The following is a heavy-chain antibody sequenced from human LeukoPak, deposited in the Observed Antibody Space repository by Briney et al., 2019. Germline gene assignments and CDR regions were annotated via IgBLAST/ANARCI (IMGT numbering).Heavy chain of an antibody. CDR1: GFTFSSYA. CDR3: AKAAKIPTFGDCPPDY. J-gene: IGHJ4*02. Sequence: PGGSLRLSCAASGFTFSSYAMSWVRQAPGKGLEWVSAISGSGGNTYYADSVKGRFTISRDNSKNTLYLQMNSLRAEDTAVYYCAKAAKIPTFGDCPPDYWGQVTLVTVSS. V-gene: IGHV3-23*01. D-gene: IGHD2-21*02. CDR2: ISGSGGNT.